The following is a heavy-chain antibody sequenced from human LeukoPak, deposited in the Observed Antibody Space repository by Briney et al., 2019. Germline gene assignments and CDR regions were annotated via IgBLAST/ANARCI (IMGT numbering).Heavy chain of an antibody. CDR1: GFTFSSYA. Sequence: GGSLRLSCAASGFTFSSYAMSWVRQAPGKGLEWVSAISGSGGSTYYADSVKGRFTISRDNSKNTLHLQMNSLRAEDTAVYYCARDRVGSGWSLDYWGQGTLVTVSS. D-gene: IGHD6-19*01. V-gene: IGHV3-23*01. CDR3: ARDRVGSGWSLDY. CDR2: ISGSGGST. J-gene: IGHJ4*02.